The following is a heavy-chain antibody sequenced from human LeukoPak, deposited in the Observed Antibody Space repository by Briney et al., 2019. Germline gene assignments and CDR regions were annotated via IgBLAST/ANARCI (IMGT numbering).Heavy chain of an antibody. J-gene: IGHJ4*02. CDR1: GGSISSSSYY. CDR3: ARGRDGYVDY. Sequence: SETLSLTCTVSGGSISSSSYYWGWIRQPPGKGLEWIGSIYYSGSTYYNPSLKSRVTISVDTSKNQFPLRLRSVTAADTAVYYCARGRDGYVDYWGQGTLVTVSS. D-gene: IGHD5-24*01. CDR2: IYYSGST. V-gene: IGHV4-39*06.